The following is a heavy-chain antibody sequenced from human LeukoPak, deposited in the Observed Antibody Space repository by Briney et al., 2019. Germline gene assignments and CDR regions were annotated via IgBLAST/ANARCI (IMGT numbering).Heavy chain of an antibody. V-gene: IGHV1-8*01. Sequence: ASVKVSCKASGYTFTSYDINWVRQATGQGLEWMGWMNPNSGNTGYAQKFQGRVTMTRNTSISTAYMELSSLRSEDMAVYYCARDPSPPLITMIVVRPWFDYWGQGTLVTVSS. CDR3: ARDPSPPLITMIVVRPWFDY. J-gene: IGHJ4*02. D-gene: IGHD3-22*01. CDR1: GYTFTSYD. CDR2: MNPNSGNT.